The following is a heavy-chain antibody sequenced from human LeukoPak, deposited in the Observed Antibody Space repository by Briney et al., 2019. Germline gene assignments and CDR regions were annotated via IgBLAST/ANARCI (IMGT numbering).Heavy chain of an antibody. V-gene: IGHV3-7*03. J-gene: IGHJ6*02. Sequence: GGSLRLSCEGSAFIFSGHWMNWVRQTPGKGLEWLANIKQDGSDTHYVDSVKGRFTISRDNSKNSLYLQMNSLRADDTAVYYCARDFSATAGLDVWGQGTTVTVSS. CDR1: AFIFSGHW. CDR2: IKQDGSDT. CDR3: ARDFSATAGLDV. D-gene: IGHD1-26*01.